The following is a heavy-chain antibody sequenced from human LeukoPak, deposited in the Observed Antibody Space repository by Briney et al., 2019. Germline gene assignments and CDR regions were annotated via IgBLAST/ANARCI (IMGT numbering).Heavy chain of an antibody. CDR1: GGSISSYY. V-gene: IGHV4-4*07. J-gene: IGHJ5*02. CDR3: ARERPNIVVVVAAAFDP. D-gene: IGHD2-15*01. CDR2: IYTSGST. Sequence: SETLSLTCTVSGGSISSYYWSWIRQPAGKGLEWIGRIYTSGSTNYNLSLKSRVTMSVDTSKNQFSLKLSSVTAADTAVYYCARERPNIVVVVAAAFDPWGQGTLVTVSS.